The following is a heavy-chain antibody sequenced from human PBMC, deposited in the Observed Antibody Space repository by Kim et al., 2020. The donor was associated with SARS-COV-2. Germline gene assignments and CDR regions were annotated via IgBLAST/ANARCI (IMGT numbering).Heavy chain of an antibody. D-gene: IGHD6-19*01. CDR3: ASGSSSSGWNESIVLVDH. CDR1: GFTFSSYA. CDR2: ISYDGTKK. V-gene: IGHV3-30-3*01. J-gene: IGHJ4*02. Sequence: GGSLRLSCAASGFTFSSYAMHWVRQAPGKGLEWVAVISYDGTKKYYADSVKGRFTISRDNSKNTLYLQMNSLRAEDTAVYYCASGSSSSGWNESIVLVDHWGQGTLVTVSS.